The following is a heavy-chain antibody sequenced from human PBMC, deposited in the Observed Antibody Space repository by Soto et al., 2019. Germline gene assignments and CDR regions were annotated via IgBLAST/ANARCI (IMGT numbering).Heavy chain of an antibody. CDR2: IYYSGST. CDR1: GGSISSYY. CDR3: ARAYGDYAPYYFDY. D-gene: IGHD4-17*01. J-gene: IGHJ4*02. Sequence: SETLSLTCTVSGGSISSYYWSWIRQPPGKGLEWIGYIYYSGSTNYNPSLKSRVTISVDTSKNQFSLRLSSVTAADTAVYYCARAYGDYAPYYFDYWGPGTLVTVSS. V-gene: IGHV4-59*08.